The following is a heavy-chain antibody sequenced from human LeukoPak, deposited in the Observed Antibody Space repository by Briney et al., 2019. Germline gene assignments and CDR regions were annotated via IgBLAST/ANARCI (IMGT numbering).Heavy chain of an antibody. CDR2: ISGDGGST. Sequence: PVGSLRLSCAASGFTFDDYAMHWVRQAPGKGLEWVSLISGDGGSTYYADSVKGRFTISRDNSKNSLYLQMNSLRTEDTALYYCAKVFWAGAYCGGDCFAAFDIWGQGTMVTVSS. CDR3: AKVFWAGAYCGGDCFAAFDI. D-gene: IGHD2-21*02. CDR1: GFTFDDYA. V-gene: IGHV3-43*02. J-gene: IGHJ3*02.